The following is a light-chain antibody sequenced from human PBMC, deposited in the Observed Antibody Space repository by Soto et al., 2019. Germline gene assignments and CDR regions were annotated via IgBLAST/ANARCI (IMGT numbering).Light chain of an antibody. CDR3: SSYTSSSTLV. CDR1: ISDVGGYNY. CDR2: EVS. V-gene: IGLV2-14*01. Sequence: QSSLAQPASVSGSPGQSITISCTGTISDVGGYNYVSWCQQHPGKAPKLMIYEVSNRPSGVSNRFSGSKSGNTVSLTISGLQAEDEADYYCSSYTSSSTLVFGTGTKVTVL. J-gene: IGLJ1*01.